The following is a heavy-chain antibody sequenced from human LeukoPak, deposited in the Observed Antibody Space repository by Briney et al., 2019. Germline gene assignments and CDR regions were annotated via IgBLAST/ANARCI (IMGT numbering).Heavy chain of an antibody. CDR1: GFSFSRYG. J-gene: IGHJ6*04. CDR2: ISYEGSVT. V-gene: IGHV3-30*03. CDR3: VRDRAPWGGALGGAKGMDV. Sequence: GSLRLSCAASGFSFSRYGMHWVRQAPGKGLEWAAVISYEGSVTYYADSVKGRFTISRDNSKNTLDLQMNSLRVEDTAVYYCVRDRAPWGGALGGAKGMDVWGEGTTVTVSS. D-gene: IGHD3-10*01.